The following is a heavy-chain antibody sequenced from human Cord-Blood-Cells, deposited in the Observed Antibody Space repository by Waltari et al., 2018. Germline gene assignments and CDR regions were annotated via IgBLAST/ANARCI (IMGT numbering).Heavy chain of an antibody. D-gene: IGHD6-19*01. V-gene: IGHV1-69*06. CDR3: ASQPYSSGLYNWFDP. J-gene: IGHJ5*02. CDR1: GGTFSSYP. Sequence: QVQLVQSGAEVKKPGSSVKVSCKASGGTFSSYPISWVRQAHGQGLEWMGGIIPIFGTANYAQKFQGRVTITADKSTSTAYMELSSLRSEDTAVYYCASQPYSSGLYNWFDPWGQGTLVTVSS. CDR2: IIPIFGTA.